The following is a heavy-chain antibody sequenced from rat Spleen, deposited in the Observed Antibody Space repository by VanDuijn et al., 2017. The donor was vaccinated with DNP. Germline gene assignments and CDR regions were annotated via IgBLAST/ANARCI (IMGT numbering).Heavy chain of an antibody. CDR3: TRVDYGYNYVAAMDA. CDR1: GFTFSSFP. V-gene: IGHV5-46*01. CDR2: ISTSGGST. J-gene: IGHJ4*01. Sequence: EVQLVESGGGLVQPGRSMKLSCAASGFTFSSFPMAWVRQAPTKGLEWVATISTSGGSTYYRDSVKGRFTISRDNAKSTLYLQMNSLRSEDTATYYCTRVDYGYNYVAAMDAWGQGTSVTVSS. D-gene: IGHD1-9*01.